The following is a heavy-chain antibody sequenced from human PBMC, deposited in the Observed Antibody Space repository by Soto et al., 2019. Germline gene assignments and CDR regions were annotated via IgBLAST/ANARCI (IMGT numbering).Heavy chain of an antibody. Sequence: QVQLVESGGGVVQPGRSLRLSCAVSGFTFNTYGFHWVRQAPGKGLKWVSVIWSDGNNKYYADSVKGRFTISRDSSKNTLYLQMNSLRVEDTAVYYCARIQLDTIMALDCWGQGTLVTVSS. D-gene: IGHD1-1*01. CDR1: GFTFNTYG. CDR3: ARIQLDTIMALDC. CDR2: IWSDGNNK. V-gene: IGHV3-33*01. J-gene: IGHJ4*02.